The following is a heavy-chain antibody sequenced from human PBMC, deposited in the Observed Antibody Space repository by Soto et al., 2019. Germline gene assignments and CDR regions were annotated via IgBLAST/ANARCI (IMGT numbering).Heavy chain of an antibody. J-gene: IGHJ6*02. Sequence: HPGGSLRLSCTASGFTFSSYGMHWVRQAPGKGLEWVAVIWYDGSNKYYADSVKGRFTISRDNSKNTLYLQMNSLRAEDTAVYYCGRVSRDVDTAMVPWYYDSSGWNYYYGMGVWGQGTTVTVSS. CDR1: GFTFSSYG. CDR2: IWYDGSNK. V-gene: IGHV3-33*01. CDR3: GRVSRDVDTAMVPWYYDSSGWNYYYGMGV. D-gene: IGHD3-22*01.